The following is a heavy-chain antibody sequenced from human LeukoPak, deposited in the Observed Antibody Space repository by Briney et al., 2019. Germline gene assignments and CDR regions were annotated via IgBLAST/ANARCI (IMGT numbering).Heavy chain of an antibody. J-gene: IGHJ4*02. CDR3: ARDYQTEAPDY. CDR1: GYTFSGYY. V-gene: IGHV1-2*02. CDR2: INPNSGVT. Sequence: GASVKVSCKASGYTFSGYYIHWVRQGPGQGLEWMGWINPNSGVTGYAQKFQGRVTMTRDTSISTAYMELSRLSSDDTAVYYCARDYQTEAPDYWGQGTLVTVSS.